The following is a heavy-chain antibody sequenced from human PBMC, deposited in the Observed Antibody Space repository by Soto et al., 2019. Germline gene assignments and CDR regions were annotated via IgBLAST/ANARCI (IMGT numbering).Heavy chain of an antibody. Sequence: QVQLQESGPGLVKPSETLSLTCTVSGGSIRSYYWSWIRQPPGKGLEWIGYIYYSGSTNYNPSLKSRFTISVDTSENQFSLKLSSVTAADTAVYYCARRYGWAFDIWGQGTMVTVSS. J-gene: IGHJ3*02. D-gene: IGHD3-16*01. CDR3: ARRYGWAFDI. CDR2: IYYSGST. CDR1: GGSIRSYY. V-gene: IGHV4-59*08.